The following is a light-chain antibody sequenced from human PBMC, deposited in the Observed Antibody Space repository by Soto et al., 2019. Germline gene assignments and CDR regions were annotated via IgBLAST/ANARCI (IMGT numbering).Light chain of an antibody. J-gene: IGLJ1*01. V-gene: IGLV2-11*01. CDR3: CSYADIYTYV. CDR1: SSDVGDYNY. CDR2: DVT. Sequence: QSVLTQPRSVSGSPGQSVTISCTVTSSDVGDYNYVSWYQHHAGKAPKLMIYDVTKRPSGVPHRFSGSKSGGTASLTISGLQADDEADYYCCSYADIYTYVFGTGTKVTVL.